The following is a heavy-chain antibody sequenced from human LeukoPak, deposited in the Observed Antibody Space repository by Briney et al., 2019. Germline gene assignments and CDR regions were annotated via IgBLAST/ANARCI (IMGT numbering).Heavy chain of an antibody. D-gene: IGHD3-3*01. CDR1: GASISSYY. CDR2: IYSSGTT. V-gene: IGHV4-59*12. Sequence: PSETLSLTCTVSGASISSYYWSWIRQPPGKGLEWIGYIYSSGTTNYNPSLKSRVTISVDTSKNQFSLKLSSVTAADTAVYYCARRLERWDPVRGDAFDMWDQGTLVTV. J-gene: IGHJ3*02. CDR3: ARRLERWDPVRGDAFDM.